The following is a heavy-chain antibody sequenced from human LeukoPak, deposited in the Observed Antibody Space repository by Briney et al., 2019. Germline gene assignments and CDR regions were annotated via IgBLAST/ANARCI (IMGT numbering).Heavy chain of an antibody. CDR3: ARGRVIYDSSGLYFDY. CDR1: GGSISSGGYS. Sequence: SETLSLTCAVSGGSISSGGYSWSWIRQPPGKGLEWIGYIYHSGSTYYNPSLKSRVTISVDTSKNQFSLKLSSVTAADTAVYYCARGRVIYDSSGLYFDYWGQGTLVTVSS. CDR2: IYHSGST. J-gene: IGHJ4*02. D-gene: IGHD3-22*01. V-gene: IGHV4-30-2*01.